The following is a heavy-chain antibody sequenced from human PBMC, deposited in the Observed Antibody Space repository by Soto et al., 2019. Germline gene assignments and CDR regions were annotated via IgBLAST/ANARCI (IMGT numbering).Heavy chain of an antibody. CDR2: IYRGDSDT. J-gene: IGHJ6*02. V-gene: IGHV5-51*01. CDR3: ARQGGAATVWYYGMDV. Sequence: GQSLKISFKGSGYSFTSYWIGWVRPMPGKGLEWMGIIYRGDSDTRCSPSFQGQVTISADKSISTAYLQWSSLKASDTAMYYCARQGGAATVWYYGMDVWGQGTTVTVSS. D-gene: IGHD2-8*01. CDR1: GYSFTSYW.